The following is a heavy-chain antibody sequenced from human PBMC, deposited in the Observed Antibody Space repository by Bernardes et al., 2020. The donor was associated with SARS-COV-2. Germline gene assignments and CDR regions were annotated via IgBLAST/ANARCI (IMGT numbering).Heavy chain of an antibody. CDR2: IYYTKTI. J-gene: IGHJ5*01. CDR1: GGSISSNNYY. D-gene: IGHD5-12*01. CDR3: ARRYRGYDMFNWFGS. V-gene: IGHV4-39*01. Sequence: SETLSLTCTVSGGSISSNNYYWGWIRQSPGKGLEWIGTIYYTKTIYYNPSLKSRVTISVDTSKNQFSLSLSSVTAADTAVYYCARRYRGYDMFNWFGSWGQGSLITVSS.